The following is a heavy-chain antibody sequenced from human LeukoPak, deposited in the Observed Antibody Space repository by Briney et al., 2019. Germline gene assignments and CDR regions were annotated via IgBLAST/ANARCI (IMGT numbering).Heavy chain of an antibody. CDR3: ASSSRLALRDAFDI. CDR2: IYHSGST. V-gene: IGHV4-4*03. CDR1: GGSISSSNW. J-gene: IGHJ3*02. D-gene: IGHD6-19*01. Sequence: PPGTLSLTCAVSGGSISSSNWWSWVRQPPGKGLEWIGEIYHSGSTNYNPSLKSRVTISVDKSKNQFSLKLSSVTAADTAVYYCASSSRLALRDAFDIWGQGTMVTVSS.